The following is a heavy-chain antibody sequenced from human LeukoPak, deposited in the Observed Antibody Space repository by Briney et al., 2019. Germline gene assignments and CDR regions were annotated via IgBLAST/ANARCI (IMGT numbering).Heavy chain of an antibody. Sequence: GGSLRLSCAASGFTFSDYRMSWVRQTPGKGLEWVANINKDGSKIYYVDSVKGRFTISRDNAKNSLFLQMDSLRAEDTAIYYCARDGSCFDYWGQGMQVTVSS. D-gene: IGHD2-15*01. CDR2: INKDGSKI. J-gene: IGHJ4*02. CDR1: GFTFSDYR. CDR3: ARDGSCFDY. V-gene: IGHV3-7*01.